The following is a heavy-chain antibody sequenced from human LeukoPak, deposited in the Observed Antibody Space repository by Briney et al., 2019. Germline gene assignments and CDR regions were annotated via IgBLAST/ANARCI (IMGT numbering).Heavy chain of an antibody. Sequence: GGSLRLSCAASGFTFSSYWMSWVRQAPGKGLEWVANIKQDGSEKYYVDSVKGRFTISRDNARNSLYLQMNSLSAEDTAVYFCARAALLTGGGYHFDSWGQGTLVTVSS. J-gene: IGHJ4*02. CDR3: ARAALLTGGGYHFDS. V-gene: IGHV3-7*03. D-gene: IGHD7-27*01. CDR2: IKQDGSEK. CDR1: GFTFSSYW.